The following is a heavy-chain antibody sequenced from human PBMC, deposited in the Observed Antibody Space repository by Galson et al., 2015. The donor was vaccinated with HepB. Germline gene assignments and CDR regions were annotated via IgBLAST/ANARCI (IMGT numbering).Heavy chain of an antibody. Sequence: SVKVSCKVSGYPLSETFMYWVRQAPGKGLEWMGGFDRQNRETMFAQKFQGRATMTEDTSTDTTYMELSSLRFEDTALYFCATGDSGYNFQGLSYGGQGTLASVSS. CDR2: FDRQNRET. CDR3: ATGDSGYNFQGLSY. CDR1: GYPLSETF. V-gene: IGHV1-24*01. J-gene: IGHJ4*02. D-gene: IGHD5-12*01.